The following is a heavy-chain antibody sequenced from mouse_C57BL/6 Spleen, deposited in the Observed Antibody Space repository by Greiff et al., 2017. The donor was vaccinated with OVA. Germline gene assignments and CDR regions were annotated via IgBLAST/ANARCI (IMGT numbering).Heavy chain of an antibody. Sequence: SGAELVRPGASVTLSCKASGYTFTDYEMHWVKQTPVHGLEWIGAIDPETGGTAYNQKFKGKAILTADKSSSTAYMELRSLTSEDSAVYYCTREGTTVVAFYAMDYWGQGTSVTVSS. CDR3: TREGTTVVAFYAMDY. CDR1: GYTFTDYE. J-gene: IGHJ4*01. CDR2: IDPETGGT. V-gene: IGHV1-15*01. D-gene: IGHD1-1*01.